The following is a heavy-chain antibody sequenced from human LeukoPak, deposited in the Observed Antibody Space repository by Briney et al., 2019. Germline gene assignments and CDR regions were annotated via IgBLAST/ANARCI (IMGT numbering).Heavy chain of an antibody. V-gene: IGHV3-48*03. J-gene: IGHJ4*02. CDR3: ARGGGLRRTFDY. CDR1: GFTFSSYE. CDR2: ISSSGSTI. Sequence: SGGSLRLSCAASGFTFSSYEMNWVRQAPGKGLEWVSYISSSGSTIYYADSVKGRFTISRDNAKSSLYLQMNSLRAEDTAVYYCARGGGLRRTFDYWGQGTLVTVSS. D-gene: IGHD4-17*01.